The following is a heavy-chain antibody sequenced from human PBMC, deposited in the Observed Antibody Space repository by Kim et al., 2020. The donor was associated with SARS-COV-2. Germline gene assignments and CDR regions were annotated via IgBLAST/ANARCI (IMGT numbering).Heavy chain of an antibody. CDR1: GFTFSSYS. Sequence: GGSLRLSCAASGFTFSSYSMNWVRQAPGKGLEWVSYISSSSSTIYYAYSVNGRFTITRDNTKTSLHLQMNSLRGEDTAVYYSASGGGCSGGTCSHDDWG. CDR3: ASGGGCSGGTCSHDD. D-gene: IGHD2-15*01. V-gene: IGHV3-48*01. J-gene: IGHJ6*01. CDR2: ISSSSSTI.